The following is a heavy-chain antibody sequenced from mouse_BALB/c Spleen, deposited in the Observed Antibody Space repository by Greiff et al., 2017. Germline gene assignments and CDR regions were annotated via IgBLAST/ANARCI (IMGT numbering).Heavy chain of an antibody. Sequence: VKLMESGPGLVAPSQSLSITCTVSGFSLTGCGVNWVRQPPGKGLEWLGMIWGDGSTDYNSALKSRLSISKDNSKSQVFLKMNSLQTDDTARYYCARDKDFDYWGQGTTLTVSS. CDR3: ARDKDFDY. CDR1: GFSLTGCG. V-gene: IGHV2-6-7*01. J-gene: IGHJ2*01. CDR2: IWGDGST.